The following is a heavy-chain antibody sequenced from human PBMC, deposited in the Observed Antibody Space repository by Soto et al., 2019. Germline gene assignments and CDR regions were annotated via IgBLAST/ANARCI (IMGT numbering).Heavy chain of an antibody. CDR2: ISWDGCST. CDR1: GFTFEDYT. D-gene: IGHD3-3*01. V-gene: IGHV3-43*01. J-gene: IGHJ6*02. CDR3: ATTFGVVIMDSLSSYGMDV. Sequence: PGGSLRLSWAASGFTFEDYTMHWVRQAPGKGLEWGSLISWDGCSTYYADSLKGRFTISRDNSKNSLYLQMNSLRTEDTALYYCATTFGVVIMDSLSSYGMDVWGQGTTVTVSS.